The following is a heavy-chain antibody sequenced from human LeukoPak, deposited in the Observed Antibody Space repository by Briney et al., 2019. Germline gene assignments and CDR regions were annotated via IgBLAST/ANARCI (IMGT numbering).Heavy chain of an antibody. CDR3: ARYYDSSGYQGIDAFDI. D-gene: IGHD3-22*01. V-gene: IGHV4-34*01. CDR1: GGSFSGYS. Sequence: SETLSLTCAVYGGSFSGYSWTWIRQPPGKGLEWIGEINHSGSTNYSPSLKSRVTISVDTSKNQFSLKLSSVTAADTAVYYCARYYDSSGYQGIDAFDIWGQGTMVTVSS. J-gene: IGHJ3*02. CDR2: INHSGST.